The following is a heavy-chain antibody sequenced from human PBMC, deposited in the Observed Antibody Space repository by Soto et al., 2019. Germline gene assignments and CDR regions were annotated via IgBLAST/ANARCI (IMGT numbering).Heavy chain of an antibody. D-gene: IGHD3-16*01. Sequence: GESLKTSCQASGYTFIYFWLSWVREVPGKGLEWRGVSYPGASDIRYSPSFEGDVTISADKSTNTAYLQWSSLEAADTAIYYCSRQGTSRSSDYDAFDFWGPGTLVTVSS. CDR3: SRQGTSRSSDYDAFDF. CDR1: GYTFIYFW. V-gene: IGHV5-51*01. J-gene: IGHJ4*02. CDR2: SYPGASDI.